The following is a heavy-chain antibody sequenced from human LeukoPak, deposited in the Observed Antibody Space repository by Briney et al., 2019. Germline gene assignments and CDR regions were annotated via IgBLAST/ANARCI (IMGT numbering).Heavy chain of an antibody. J-gene: IGHJ4*02. CDR2: ISGSGRSP. Sequence: GGSPRLSCAASGFTFNNYAMSWVRQAPGKGLEWVSAISGSGRSPYYADPVKGRFTVSRDNSKNTLSLQMNSLRVEDTAVYYCARGTIAAADLEFDYWGQGTLVTVSS. CDR3: ARGTIAAADLEFDY. V-gene: IGHV3-23*01. CDR1: GFTFNNYA. D-gene: IGHD6-25*01.